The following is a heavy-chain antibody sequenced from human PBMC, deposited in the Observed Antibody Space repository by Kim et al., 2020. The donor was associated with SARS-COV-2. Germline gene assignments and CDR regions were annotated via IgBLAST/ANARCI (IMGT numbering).Heavy chain of an antibody. D-gene: IGHD5-12*01. CDR1: GFTFSTYW. Sequence: GGSLRLSCAASGFTFSTYWMHWVRQAPGKGLVWVSRINSDGSSTSYADSVKGRFTISRDNAKNMLYLQMNSLRAEDTAVYYCARVRGSGYGAMDYWGQGTLVTVSS. CDR3: ARVRGSGYGAMDY. V-gene: IGHV3-74*01. J-gene: IGHJ4*02. CDR2: INSDGSST.